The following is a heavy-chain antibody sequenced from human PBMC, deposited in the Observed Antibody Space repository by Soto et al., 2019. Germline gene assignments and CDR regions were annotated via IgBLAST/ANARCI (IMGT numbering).Heavy chain of an antibody. D-gene: IGHD5-12*01. CDR2: IYYSGST. V-gene: IGHV4-59*08. J-gene: IGHJ4*02. CDR1: GGSISSYY. CDR3: ARQWGYNFDY. Sequence: PSETLSLTCTVSGGSISSYYWSWIRQPPGKGLEWIGYIYYSGSTNYNPSLKSRVTVSVDTSKNQFSLKLSSVTAADTAVYYCARQWGYNFDYWGQGTQVTVSS.